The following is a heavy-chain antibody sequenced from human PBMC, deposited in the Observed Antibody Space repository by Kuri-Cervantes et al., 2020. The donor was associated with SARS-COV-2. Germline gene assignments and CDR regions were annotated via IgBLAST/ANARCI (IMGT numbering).Heavy chain of an antibody. CDR1: GFTFSSYA. CDR2: ISSSGSTI. J-gene: IGHJ4*02. CDR3: VTRLGAVAVADVPIY. Sequence: GESLKISCAASGFTFSSYAMNWVRQAPGKGLEWVSYISSSGSTIYYADSVKGRFTISRDNAKNSLYLQMSSLRAENTAVYYCVTRLGAVAVADVPIYWGQGTLVTVSS. D-gene: IGHD6-19*01. V-gene: IGHV3-48*04.